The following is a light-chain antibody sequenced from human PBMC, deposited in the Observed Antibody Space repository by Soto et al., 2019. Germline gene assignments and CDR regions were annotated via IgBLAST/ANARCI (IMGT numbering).Light chain of an antibody. CDR3: SSYTSSIYVV. V-gene: IGLV2-14*01. Sequence: QSALTQPASVSGSPGQSITISCTGTSSDVGGYNYVSWYQQHPGKAPKLMIYDVSNRPSEVSNRFSGSKSGNTASLTISGLQAEDEADYYCSSYTSSIYVVFGGGTKVTVL. J-gene: IGLJ2*01. CDR2: DVS. CDR1: SSDVGGYNY.